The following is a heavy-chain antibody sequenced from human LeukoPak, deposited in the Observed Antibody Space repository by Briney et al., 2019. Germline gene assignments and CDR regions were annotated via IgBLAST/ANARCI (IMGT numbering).Heavy chain of an antibody. CDR1: GGSISSSSYH. Sequence: PSETLSLTCTVSGGSISSSSYHWGWIRQPPGKGLEWIGSIYYSGSTYYNPSLKSRVTISVDTSKNQFSLKLSSVTAADTAVYYCARQGWFGELLSPLDYWGQGTLVTVSS. D-gene: IGHD3-10*01. CDR2: IYYSGST. V-gene: IGHV4-39*01. J-gene: IGHJ4*02. CDR3: ARQGWFGELLSPLDY.